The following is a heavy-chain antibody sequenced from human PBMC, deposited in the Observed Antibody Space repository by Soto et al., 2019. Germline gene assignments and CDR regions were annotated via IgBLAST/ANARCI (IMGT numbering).Heavy chain of an antibody. Sequence: GGALRLSCAASGFTFSTAWVKWVRQAPGKGLEWVGRIKSKIDGGTTDFAAFVQGRFAISRDDSQDTMFLQMNSLKSEDTAVYYCTTDSHFSARLVRFDLWGRGTLVTVSS. J-gene: IGHJ4*01. CDR2: IKSKIDGGTT. V-gene: IGHV3-15*07. CDR1: GFTFSTAW. D-gene: IGHD3-3*02. CDR3: TTDSHFSARLVRFDL.